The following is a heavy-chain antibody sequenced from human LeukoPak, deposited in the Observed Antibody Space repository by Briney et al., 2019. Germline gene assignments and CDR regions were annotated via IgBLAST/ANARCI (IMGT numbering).Heavy chain of an antibody. J-gene: IGHJ5*02. CDR1: GYSFTSYW. CDR2: IYPGDSDT. CDR3: ARHSRVYVWGSPFSKFDP. V-gene: IGHV5-51*01. Sequence: KSGESLKISCKGSGYSFTSYWIGWVRQMPGKGLEWMGIIYPGDSDTRYSPSFQGQVTISADKSISTAYLQWSSLKASDTAMYYCARHSRVYVWGSPFSKFDPWGQGTLVTVSS. D-gene: IGHD3-16*01.